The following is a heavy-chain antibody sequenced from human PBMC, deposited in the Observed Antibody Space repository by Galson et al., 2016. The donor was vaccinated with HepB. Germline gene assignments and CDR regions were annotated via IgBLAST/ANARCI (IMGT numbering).Heavy chain of an antibody. V-gene: IGHV3-23*01. CDR2: LSGSGSES. Sequence: SLRLSCAASGFTFSSYAVSWVRQAPGKGLEWVSTLSGSGSESYYADSVKGRFTISRDNSNNTLYLQMDSLRVEDTATYYCEKDHRRGFNYAFDSLGQGTLVPVS. CDR1: GFTFSSYA. D-gene: IGHD5-18*01. J-gene: IGHJ5*01. CDR3: EKDHRRGFNYAFDS.